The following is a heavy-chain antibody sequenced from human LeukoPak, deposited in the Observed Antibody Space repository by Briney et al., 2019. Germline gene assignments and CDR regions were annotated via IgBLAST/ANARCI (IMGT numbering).Heavy chain of an antibody. CDR3: VRDRTRRILSVIIAADAFDF. J-gene: IGHJ3*01. D-gene: IGHD2-15*01. Sequence: GASVKISCKASGYTFINYGISWVRQAPGQRLEWMGWISTYDGNTKYADKFQGRVTVTTDTPTTAVSMELRSLRSDDTAVYYCVRDRTRRILSVIIAADAFDFWGLGTMVSVSS. CDR1: GYTFINYG. CDR2: ISTYDGNT. V-gene: IGHV1-18*01.